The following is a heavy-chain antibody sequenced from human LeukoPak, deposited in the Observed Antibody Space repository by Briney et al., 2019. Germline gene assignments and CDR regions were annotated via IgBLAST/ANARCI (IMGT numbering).Heavy chain of an antibody. J-gene: IGHJ4*02. CDR3: ARVRDDYGDIQHFDY. Sequence: PSETLSLTCTVSGGSISSYYWSWIRQPPGKGLEWIGYIYYSGSTNYNPSLKSRVTISVDTSKNQFSLKLSSVTAADTAVYYCARVRDDYGDIQHFDYWGQGTLVTVSS. CDR1: GGSISSYY. D-gene: IGHD4-17*01. V-gene: IGHV4-59*08. CDR2: IYYSGST.